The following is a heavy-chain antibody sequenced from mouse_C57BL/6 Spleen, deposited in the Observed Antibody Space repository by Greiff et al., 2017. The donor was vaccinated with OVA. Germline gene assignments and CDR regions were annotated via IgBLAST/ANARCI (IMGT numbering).Heavy chain of an antibody. CDR2: IYPGSGST. CDR3: ARTLGKNDAMDY. D-gene: IGHD4-1*01. Sequence: QVQLQQPGAELVKPGASVTMSCKASGYTFTSYWITWVKQRPGQGLEWIGDIYPGSGSTNYNEKFKSKATLTVDTSSSTAYMQLSSLTSEDSAVYYCARTLGKNDAMDYWGQGTSVTVSS. J-gene: IGHJ4*01. CDR1: GYTFTSYW. V-gene: IGHV1-55*01.